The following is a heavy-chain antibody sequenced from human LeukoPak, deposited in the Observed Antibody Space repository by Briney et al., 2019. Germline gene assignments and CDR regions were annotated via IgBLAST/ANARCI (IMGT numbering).Heavy chain of an antibody. CDR1: GGSISSYY. D-gene: IGHD4-17*01. J-gene: IGHJ6*03. V-gene: IGHV4-59*12. CDR3: ARERSDYSPNYYYYYMDV. CDR2: IYYSGST. Sequence: SETLSLTCTVSGGSISSYYWSWIRQPPGKGLEWIGYIYYSGSTNYNPSLKSRVTISVDTSKNQFSLKLSSVTAADTAVYYCARERSDYSPNYYYYYMDVWGKGTTVTVSS.